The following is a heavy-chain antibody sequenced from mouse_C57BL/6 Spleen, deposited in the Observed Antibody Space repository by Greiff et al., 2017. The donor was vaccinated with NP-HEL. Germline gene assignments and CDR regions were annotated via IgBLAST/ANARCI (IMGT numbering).Heavy chain of an antibody. D-gene: IGHD2-3*01. V-gene: IGHV1-39*01. CDR3: ARSIYDGYYGAMDY. Sequence: EVQLVESGPELVKPGASVKISCKASGYSFTDYNMNWVKQSNGKSLEWIGVINPNYGTTSYNQKFKGKATLTVDQSSSTAYMQLNSLTSEDSAVYYCARSIYDGYYGAMDYWGQGTSVTVSS. CDR2: INPNYGTT. J-gene: IGHJ4*01. CDR1: GYSFTDYN.